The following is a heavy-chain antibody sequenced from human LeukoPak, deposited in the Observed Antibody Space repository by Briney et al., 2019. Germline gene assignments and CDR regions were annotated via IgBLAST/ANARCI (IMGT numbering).Heavy chain of an antibody. J-gene: IGHJ4*02. CDR1: GFTFSSYA. CDR3: AKEGFYYYGSGSYYKGFDY. D-gene: IGHD3-10*01. Sequence: GGSLRLSCAASGFTFSSYAMSWVRQAPGKGLEWVSAISGSGGSTYYADSVKGRFTISGDNSKNTLYLQMNSLRAEDTAVYYCAKEGFYYYGSGSYYKGFDYWGQGTLVTVSS. CDR2: ISGSGGST. V-gene: IGHV3-23*01.